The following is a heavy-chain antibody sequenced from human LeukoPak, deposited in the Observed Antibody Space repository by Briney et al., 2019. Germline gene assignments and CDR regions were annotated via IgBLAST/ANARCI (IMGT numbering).Heavy chain of an antibody. V-gene: IGHV3-33*08. CDR3: ARGPEWLVFDY. J-gene: IGHJ4*02. CDR1: GFTFSSYA. D-gene: IGHD5-12*01. CDR2: IWYDGSNK. Sequence: GGSLRLSCAASGFTFSSYAMHWVRQAPGKGLEWVAVIWYDGSNKYYADSVKGRFTISRDNSKNTLYLQMNSLRAEDTAVYYCARGPEWLVFDYWGQGTLVTVSS.